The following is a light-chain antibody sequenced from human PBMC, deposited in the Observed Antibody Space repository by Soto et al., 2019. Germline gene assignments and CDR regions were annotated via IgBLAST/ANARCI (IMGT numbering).Light chain of an antibody. CDR3: QQSYNIPHT. CDR2: AAT. V-gene: IGKV1-39*01. Sequence: IQLTQSPSSLSASVGDRVTITCRASQSISNFLNWYQQKPGKAPRLLIYAATSLQSGVPSRFSGGGSGTDFTLTVNSLQPEDFATYFCQQSYNIPHTFGQGTKVDIK. J-gene: IGKJ1*01. CDR1: QSISNF.